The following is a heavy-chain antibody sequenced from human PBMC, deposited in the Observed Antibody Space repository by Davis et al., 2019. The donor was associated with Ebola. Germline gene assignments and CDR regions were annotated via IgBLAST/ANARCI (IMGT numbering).Heavy chain of an antibody. J-gene: IGHJ4*02. D-gene: IGHD6-13*01. CDR1: GFTFSSYA. Sequence: GGSLRLSCAASGFTFSSYAMHWVRQAPGKGLEWVAVTSYDGRNKYYADSVKGRFTISRDNSKNTLYLQMNSLRDEDTAVYYCAREYQQQLVYFDYWGQGTLVTVSS. V-gene: IGHV3-30*04. CDR2: TSYDGRNK. CDR3: AREYQQQLVYFDY.